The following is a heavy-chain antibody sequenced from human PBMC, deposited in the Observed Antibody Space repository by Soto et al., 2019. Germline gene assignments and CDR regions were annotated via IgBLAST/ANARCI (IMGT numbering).Heavy chain of an antibody. Sequence: GGSLRLSCAASGFTFSSYAMSWVRQAPGKGLEWVSAISGSGGSTYYADSVKGRFTISRDSSNNAVYLQMNSLRAEDTAVYYCAKGVVKAAAGLNYFDYWGQGTLVTVSS. CDR1: GFTFSSYA. D-gene: IGHD6-13*01. J-gene: IGHJ4*02. CDR2: ISGSGGST. V-gene: IGHV3-23*01. CDR3: AKGVVKAAAGLNYFDY.